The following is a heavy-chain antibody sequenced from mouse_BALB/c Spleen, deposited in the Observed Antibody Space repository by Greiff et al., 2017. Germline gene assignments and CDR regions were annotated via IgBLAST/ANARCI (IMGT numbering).Heavy chain of an antibody. D-gene: IGHD1-1*01. V-gene: IGHV5-12-1*01. Sequence: EVQVVESGGGLVKPGGSLKLSCAASGFAFSSYDMSWVRQTPEKRLEWVAYISSGGGSTYYPDTVKGRFTISRDNAKNTLYLQMSSLKSEDTAMYYCASPFYGSSYPFAYWGQGTLVTVSA. CDR2: ISSGGGST. J-gene: IGHJ3*01. CDR3: ASPFYGSSYPFAY. CDR1: GFAFSSYD.